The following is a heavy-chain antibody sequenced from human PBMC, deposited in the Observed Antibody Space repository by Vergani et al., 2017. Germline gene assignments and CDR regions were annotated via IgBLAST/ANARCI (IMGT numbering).Heavy chain of an antibody. CDR2: IYHSGST. D-gene: IGHD6-13*01. V-gene: IGHV4-38-2*01. CDR1: GYSISSGYY. Sequence: QVQLQESGPGLVKPSETLSLTCAVSGYSISSGYYWGWIRQPPGKGLEWIGSIYHSGSTYYNPSLKSRVTISVDTSKNQFSLKLSSVTAADTAVYYCARVGIAAAHPVFDYWGQGTLVTVSS. CDR3: ARVGIAAAHPVFDY. J-gene: IGHJ4*02.